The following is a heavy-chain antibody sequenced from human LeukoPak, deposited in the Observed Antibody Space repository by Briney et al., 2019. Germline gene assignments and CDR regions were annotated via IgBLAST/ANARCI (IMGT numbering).Heavy chain of an antibody. CDR2: MNPNSGNT. D-gene: IGHD2-2*01. J-gene: IGHJ6*02. Sequence: ASVKVSCKASGYTFTSYDIKWVRQATGQGLEWMGWMNPNSGNTGYAQKFQGRVTMTRNTSISTAYMELSSLRSEDTAVYYCARGVLGYCSSTSCHSYYYYYYGMDVWGQGTTVTVSS. CDR3: ARGVLGYCSSTSCHSYYYYYYGMDV. CDR1: GYTFTSYD. V-gene: IGHV1-8*01.